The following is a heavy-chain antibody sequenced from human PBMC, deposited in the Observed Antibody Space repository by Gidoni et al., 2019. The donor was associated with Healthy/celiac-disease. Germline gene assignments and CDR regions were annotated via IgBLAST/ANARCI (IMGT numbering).Heavy chain of an antibody. Sequence: QVQLVQSGAEVKKPGSSVKVSCQASGGTFSSYAISWVRQAPGQGLEWMGGIIPIFGTANYAQKFQGRVTITADESTSTAYMELSSLRSEDTAVYYCASVGPSTTVTAYGMDVWGQGTTVTVSS. D-gene: IGHD4-17*01. J-gene: IGHJ6*02. CDR1: GGTFSSYA. CDR2: IIPIFGTA. V-gene: IGHV1-69*01. CDR3: ASVGPSTTVTAYGMDV.